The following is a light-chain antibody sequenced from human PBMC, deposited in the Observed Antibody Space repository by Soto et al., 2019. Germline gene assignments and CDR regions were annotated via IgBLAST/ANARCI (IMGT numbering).Light chain of an antibody. Sequence: QSVLTQPASVSGSPGQSITISCTGTSSDVGGYNYVSWYQQHPGKAPKLVIYEVSDRPSGVSNRFSGSKSGNTASLTISGLQAEDEGDYYCCSYAGSQTWVFGGGTKLTVL. J-gene: IGLJ3*02. CDR3: CSYAGSQTWV. V-gene: IGLV2-14*01. CDR1: SSDVGGYNY. CDR2: EVS.